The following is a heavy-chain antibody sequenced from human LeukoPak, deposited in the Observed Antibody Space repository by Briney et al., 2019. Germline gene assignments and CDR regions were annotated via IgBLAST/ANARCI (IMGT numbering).Heavy chain of an antibody. CDR3: ARARGWALEVATIKTRLYFDY. D-gene: IGHD5-12*01. J-gene: IGHJ4*02. Sequence: SETRPLTCAVYAGSFSGYYWSWIRQPPGKGLEWIGEINHSGSTNYNPSLKSRVTISVDTSKNQFSLKLSSVTAADTAVYYCARARGWALEVATIKTRLYFDYWSQGTLVTVSS. CDR1: AGSFSGYY. CDR2: INHSGST. V-gene: IGHV4-34*01.